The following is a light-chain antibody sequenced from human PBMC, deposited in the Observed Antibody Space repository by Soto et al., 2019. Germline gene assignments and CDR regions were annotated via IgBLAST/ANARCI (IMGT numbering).Light chain of an antibody. Sequence: QSVLTQPPSASGSPGQSVTISCSGTSSDAGAYNYVSWYQQHPGKAPRLLIYEVSQWPSGVPDRFSGSKSANTASLTVSGLQPEDEADYYCSSYAGTNNLLYVFGTGTKVTVL. CDR1: SSDAGAYNY. J-gene: IGLJ1*01. V-gene: IGLV2-8*01. CDR2: EVS. CDR3: SSYAGTNNLLYV.